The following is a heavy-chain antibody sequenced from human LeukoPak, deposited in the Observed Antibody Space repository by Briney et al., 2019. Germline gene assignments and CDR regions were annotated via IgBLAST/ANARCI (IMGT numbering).Heavy chain of an antibody. J-gene: IGHJ5*02. CDR1: GVSISNHY. CDR2: ISYTGST. Sequence: SETLSLTCTVSGVSISNHYSSWIRQPPGEGLEWIGFISYTGSTNYNPSLKSRVTVSVDTSKNQFSLKVTSVTAADTAVYYCARTIKSGNYYWFDPWGQGTLVTVSS. D-gene: IGHD1-26*01. V-gene: IGHV4-59*11. CDR3: ARTIKSGNYYWFDP.